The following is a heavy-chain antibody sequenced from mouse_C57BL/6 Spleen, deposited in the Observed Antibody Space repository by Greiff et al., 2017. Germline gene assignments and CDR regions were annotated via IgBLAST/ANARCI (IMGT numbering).Heavy chain of an antibody. J-gene: IGHJ1*03. CDR2: ISSGGDYI. D-gene: IGHD1-1*01. CDR1: GFTFSSYA. Sequence: EVKLEESGEGLVKPGGSLKLSCAASGFTFSSYAMSWVRQTPEKRLEWVAYISSGGDYIYYADTVKGRFTISRDNARNTLYLQMSSLKSEDIAMYYCTLHYYGSSPWYFDVWGTGTTVTVSS. V-gene: IGHV5-9-1*02. CDR3: TLHYYGSSPWYFDV.